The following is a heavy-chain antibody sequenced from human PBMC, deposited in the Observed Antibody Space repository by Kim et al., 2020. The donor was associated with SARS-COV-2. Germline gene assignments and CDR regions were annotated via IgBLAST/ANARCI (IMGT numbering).Heavy chain of an antibody. D-gene: IGHD3-10*01. CDR2: IYYSGST. V-gene: IGHV4-59*13. CDR3: ARGGLWFGEFPFDY. J-gene: IGHJ4*02. Sequence: SETLSLTCTVSGGSISSYYWRWIRQPPGKGLEWIGYIYYSGSTNYNPSLKSRVTISVDTSKNQFSLKLSSVTAADTAVYYCARGGLWFGEFPFDYWGQGT. CDR1: GGSISSYY.